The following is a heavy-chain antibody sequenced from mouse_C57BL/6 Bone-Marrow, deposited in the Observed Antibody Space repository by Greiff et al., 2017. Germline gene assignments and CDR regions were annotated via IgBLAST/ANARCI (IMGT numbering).Heavy chain of an antibody. V-gene: IGHV5-4*01. CDR1: GFTFSSYA. J-gene: IGHJ4*01. CDR3: ARDLTDY. CDR2: ISDGGSYT. Sequence: EVQLQESGGGLVKPGGSLKLSCAASGFTFSSYAMSWVRQTPEKRLEWVATISDGGSYTYYPDNVKGRFTISRDNAKNNLYLQMSHLKSEDTAMYYCARDLTDYWGQGTSVTVSS.